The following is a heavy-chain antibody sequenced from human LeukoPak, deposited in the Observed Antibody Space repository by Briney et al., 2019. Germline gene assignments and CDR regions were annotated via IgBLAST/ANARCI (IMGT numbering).Heavy chain of an antibody. Sequence: GESLKISCKGSGYSFTSYWIGWVRQMPGKGLEWMGIIYPGDSDTRYSPSFQGQVTISADKSISTAYLQWSSLKALDTAMYYCARHGGYYYGSGSYYNPDYYYYYMDVWGKGTTVTVSS. V-gene: IGHV5-51*01. CDR3: ARHGGYYYGSGSYYNPDYYYYYMDV. J-gene: IGHJ6*03. CDR2: IYPGDSDT. CDR1: GYSFTSYW. D-gene: IGHD3-10*01.